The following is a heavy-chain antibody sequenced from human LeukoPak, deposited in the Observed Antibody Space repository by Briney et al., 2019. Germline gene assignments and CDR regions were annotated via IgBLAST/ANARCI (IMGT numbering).Heavy chain of an antibody. D-gene: IGHD1-26*01. Sequence: ASVKVSCKASGYTFTGYYMRWVRQAPGQGLEWMGWTFNSGGTNYAQKFQGRVTMTRDTSISTAYMELMSLRSDDTAVYYCAREYSGRGSGTFDYWGQGTLVTVSS. CDR3: AREYSGRGSGTFDY. J-gene: IGHJ4*02. CDR1: GYTFTGYY. CDR2: TFNSGGT. V-gene: IGHV1-2*02.